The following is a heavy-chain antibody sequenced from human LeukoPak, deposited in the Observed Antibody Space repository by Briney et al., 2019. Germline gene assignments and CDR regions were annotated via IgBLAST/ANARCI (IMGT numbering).Heavy chain of an antibody. V-gene: IGHV3-30-3*01. CDR3: AREDPNYGADFDY. CDR2: ISYDGSNK. J-gene: IGHJ4*02. Sequence: GGSLRLSCAASGFTFSSYAMHWVRQAPGKGLEWVAVISYDGSNKYYADSVKGRFTISRDNAKNSLYLQMNSLRAEDTAVYYCAREDPNYGADFDYWGQGTLVTVSS. CDR1: GFTFSSYA. D-gene: IGHD4-17*01.